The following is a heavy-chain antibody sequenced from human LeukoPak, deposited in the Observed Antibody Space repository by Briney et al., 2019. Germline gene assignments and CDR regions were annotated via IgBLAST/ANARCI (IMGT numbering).Heavy chain of an antibody. D-gene: IGHD4-23*01. J-gene: IGHJ4*02. CDR1: GGSISSYY. CDR3: ASVDYGGNFLDY. CDR2: IYYSGST. V-gene: IGHV4-59*01. Sequence: SETPSLTCTVSGGSISSYYWSWIRQPPGKGLEWIGYIYYSGSTNYNPSLKSRVTISVDTSKNQFSLKLSSVTAADTAVYYCASVDYGGNFLDYWGQGTLVTVSS.